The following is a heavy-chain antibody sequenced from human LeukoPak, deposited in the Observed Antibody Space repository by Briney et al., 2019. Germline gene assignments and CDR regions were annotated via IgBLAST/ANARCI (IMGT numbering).Heavy chain of an antibody. Sequence: GGSLRLSCAASGFTFSNGWMSWVRQAPGKGLEWVGHIKSNTDSGTTDYGAHVKCRFTISRDDSKNTLYLQMNSLKTEDTAVYYCATQNLGAQDLDYWGQGTLVTVSS. CDR3: ATQNLGAQDLDY. J-gene: IGHJ4*02. V-gene: IGHV3-15*01. D-gene: IGHD1-26*01. CDR2: IKSNTDSGTT. CDR1: GFTFSNGW.